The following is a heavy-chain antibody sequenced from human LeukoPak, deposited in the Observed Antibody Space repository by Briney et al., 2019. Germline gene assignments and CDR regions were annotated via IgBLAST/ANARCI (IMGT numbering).Heavy chain of an antibody. J-gene: IGHJ3*02. CDR2: VIPIFGTA. V-gene: IGHV1-69*05. CDR3: ARGDPTVAGDFDI. D-gene: IGHD6-19*01. Sequence: ASVKVSCKASGGTFSSYAISWVRQAPGQGLEWMGGVIPIFGTANYAQKLQGRVTITTDESTSTAYMELSSLRSEDTAVYYCARGDPTVAGDFDIWGQGTMVTVSS. CDR1: GGTFSSYA.